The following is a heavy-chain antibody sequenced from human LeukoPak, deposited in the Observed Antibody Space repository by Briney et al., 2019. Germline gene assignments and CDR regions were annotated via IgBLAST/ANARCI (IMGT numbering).Heavy chain of an antibody. CDR3: ARGRGKLTTIPDY. Sequence: PGGSLRLSCATSGFTFDDYGMNWVRQAPGKGLEWVSNINWNGRNVDYADSVKGRFTISRDKAKNSLHLQMNSLRAEDTAVYYCARGRGKLTTIPDYWGQGTLVTVSS. CDR2: INWNGRNV. CDR1: GFTFDDYG. D-gene: IGHD3-22*01. V-gene: IGHV3-20*04. J-gene: IGHJ4*02.